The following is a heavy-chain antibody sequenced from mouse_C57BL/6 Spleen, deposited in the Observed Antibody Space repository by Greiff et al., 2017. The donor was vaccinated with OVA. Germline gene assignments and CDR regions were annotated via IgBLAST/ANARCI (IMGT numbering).Heavy chain of an antibody. V-gene: IGHV1-50*01. CDR2: IDPSDSYT. CDR3: ARSIYDYDRGSY. J-gene: IGHJ2*01. D-gene: IGHD2-4*01. CDR1: GYTFTSYW. Sequence: VQLQQSGAELVKPGASVKLSCKASGYTFTSYWMQWVKQRPGQGLEWIGEIDPSDSYTNYNQKFKGKATLTVDTASSTAYMQLSSLTSEDSAVYYCARSIYDYDRGSYWGQGTTLTVSS.